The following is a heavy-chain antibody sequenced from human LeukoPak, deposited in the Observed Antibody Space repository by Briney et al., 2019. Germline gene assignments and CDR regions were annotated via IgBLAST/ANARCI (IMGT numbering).Heavy chain of an antibody. J-gene: IGHJ4*02. CDR2: ISSSGNTI. CDR3: ARSPAVAGNDY. V-gene: IGHV3-48*03. Sequence: PGGSLRLSCAASGFTFSSYEMNWVRQAPGKGLEWVSYISSSGNTIYYAGSVKGRFTISRDNAKNSLYLQMNSLRAEDTAVYYCARSPAVAGNDYWGQGTLVTVSS. D-gene: IGHD6-19*01. CDR1: GFTFSSYE.